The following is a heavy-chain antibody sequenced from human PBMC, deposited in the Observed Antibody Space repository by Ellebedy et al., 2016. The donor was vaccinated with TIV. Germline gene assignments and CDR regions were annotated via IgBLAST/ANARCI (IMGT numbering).Heavy chain of an antibody. V-gene: IGHV4-34*01. Sequence: SETLSLXXAVYGGSFSGYYWSWIRQPPGKGLEWIGEINHSGSTNYNPSLKSRVTISVDTSKNQFSLKLSSVTAADTAVYYCARARRTEQQLVLKGRPYYFDYWGQGTLVTVSS. J-gene: IGHJ4*02. CDR1: GGSFSGYY. CDR2: INHSGST. CDR3: ARARRTEQQLVLKGRPYYFDY. D-gene: IGHD6-13*01.